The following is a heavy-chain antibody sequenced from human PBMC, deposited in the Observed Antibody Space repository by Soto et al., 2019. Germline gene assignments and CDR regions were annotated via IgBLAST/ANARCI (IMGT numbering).Heavy chain of an antibody. J-gene: IGHJ4*02. Sequence: AASVKVSCKASGYTFTSYGISWVRQAPGQGLEWMGWISAYNGNTNYAQKLQGRVTMTTDTSTSTAYMELRSLRSDDTAVYYCATSPYCSSTSCLTYYFDYWGQGTLVTVSS. CDR1: GYTFTSYG. CDR2: ISAYNGNT. D-gene: IGHD2-2*01. CDR3: ATSPYCSSTSCLTYYFDY. V-gene: IGHV1-18*01.